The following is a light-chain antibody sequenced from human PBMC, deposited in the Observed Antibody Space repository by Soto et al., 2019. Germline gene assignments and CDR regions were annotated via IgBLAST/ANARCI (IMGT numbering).Light chain of an antibody. J-gene: IGLJ1*01. V-gene: IGLV2-14*03. CDR1: SSDVVGYNY. CDR2: DVS. CDR3: SSYTTRNPRQIV. Sequence: QSVLTQPASVSGSPGQSISISCTGTSSDVVGYNYVSWYQHHPGKAPKLMIYDVSNRPSGVSNRFSGSKSGNTASLTISGLQPEDEADYYCSSYTTRNPRQIVFGTGNKVTVL.